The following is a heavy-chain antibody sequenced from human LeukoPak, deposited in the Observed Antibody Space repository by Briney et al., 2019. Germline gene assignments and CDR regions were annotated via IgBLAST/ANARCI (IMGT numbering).Heavy chain of an antibody. CDR1: GFTFSNYL. CDR3: ARGYSRAAFDI. Sequence: GGSLRLSCVGSGFTFSNYLMNWVRQAPGKGLEWVSFISSTGGTIYYADSVKGRFTVSRDNAKKSLLLQMNSLRAEDTALYYCARGYSRAAFDIWGQGTMVTVSS. V-gene: IGHV3-48*01. D-gene: IGHD2-15*01. J-gene: IGHJ3*02. CDR2: ISSTGGTI.